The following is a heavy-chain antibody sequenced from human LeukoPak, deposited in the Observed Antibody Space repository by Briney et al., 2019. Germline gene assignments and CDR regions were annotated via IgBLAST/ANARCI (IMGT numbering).Heavy chain of an antibody. CDR2: IYYSGST. V-gene: IGHV4-39*07. D-gene: IGHD6-13*01. Sequence: SETLSLTCTVSGGSISSSSYYWGWIRQPPGKGLEWIGSIYYSGSTYYNPSLKSRVTISVDTSKNQFSLKLSSVTAADTAVYYCARESSWYAFDYWGQGTLVTVSS. J-gene: IGHJ4*02. CDR3: ARESSWYAFDY. CDR1: GGSISSSSYY.